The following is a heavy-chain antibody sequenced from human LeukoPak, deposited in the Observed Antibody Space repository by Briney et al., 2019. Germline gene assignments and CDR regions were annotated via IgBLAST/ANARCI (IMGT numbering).Heavy chain of an antibody. D-gene: IGHD3-10*01. V-gene: IGHV6-1*01. CDR3: ARTTMVRGQNWFDP. Sequence: SQTLSLTCAISGDSVSSNSAAWNWIRQSPSRGLEWLGRTYYRSKWYNDYAVSVKSRITINPDTSKSQFSLQLNSVTPEDTAVYYCARTTMVRGQNWFDPWGQGTLVTASS. J-gene: IGHJ5*02. CDR1: GDSVSSNSAA. CDR2: TYYRSKWYN.